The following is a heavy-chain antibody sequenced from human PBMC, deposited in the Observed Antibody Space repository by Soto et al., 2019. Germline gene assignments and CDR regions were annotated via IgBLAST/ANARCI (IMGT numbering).Heavy chain of an antibody. J-gene: IGHJ5*02. V-gene: IGHV1-2*02. D-gene: IGHD1-1*01. CDR1: GYTFTGYY. CDR3: ARMSVQLERPRATFKKYNWFDP. CDR2: INPNSGGT. Sequence: ASVKVSCKASGYTFTGYYMHWVRQAPGQGLEWMGWINPNSGGTNYAQKFQGRVTMTRDTSISTAYMELSRLRSDDTAVYYCARMSVQLERPRATFKKYNWFDPWGQGTLVTVSS.